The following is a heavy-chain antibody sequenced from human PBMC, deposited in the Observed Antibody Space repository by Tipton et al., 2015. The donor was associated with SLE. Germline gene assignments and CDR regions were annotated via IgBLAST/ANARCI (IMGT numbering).Heavy chain of an antibody. CDR3: ARASWDHRGSGSFSDY. D-gene: IGHD3-10*01. V-gene: IGHV4-38-2*02. Sequence: TLSLTCNVSGYSITSGYFWGWVRQPPGKGLEWIGTIYQDGRTYYNPSLKSRVTISLDMSRNQFSLILSSVTAADTAVYYCARASWDHRGSGSFSDYWGQGKLVTVSS. CDR2: IYQDGRT. J-gene: IGHJ4*02. CDR1: GYSITSGYF.